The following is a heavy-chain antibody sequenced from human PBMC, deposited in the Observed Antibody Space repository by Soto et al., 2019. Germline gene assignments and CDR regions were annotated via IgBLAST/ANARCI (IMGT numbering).Heavy chain of an antibody. CDR1: GGFVSSGSYY. J-gene: IGHJ3*02. D-gene: IGHD1-1*01. V-gene: IGHV4-34*01. CDR3: ARVERGTATTVVDAFDI. CDR2: MSHSGGT. Sequence: QVQLQQWGAGLLKPSETLSLTCAVYGGFVSSGSYYWSWIRQPPGKGLEWIGEMSHSGGTHLNPSLKSRVTISVDTSKTQFSLKMSSVTAAATALYYCARVERGTATTVVDAFDIWGPGTMVTVSS.